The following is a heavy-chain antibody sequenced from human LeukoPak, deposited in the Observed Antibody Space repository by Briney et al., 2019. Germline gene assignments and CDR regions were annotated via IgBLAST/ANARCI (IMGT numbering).Heavy chain of an antibody. CDR3: ARKRWFDP. V-gene: IGHV4-34*01. CDR2: INHSGST. CDR1: GGSFSGYY. Sequence: SETLSLTCAVYGGSFSGYYWSWIRQPPGKGLEWIGEINHSGSTNYNPSLKSRVTISVDTSKNQFSLKLSSVTAADTAVYYCARKRWFDPWGQGTLVTVSS. J-gene: IGHJ5*02.